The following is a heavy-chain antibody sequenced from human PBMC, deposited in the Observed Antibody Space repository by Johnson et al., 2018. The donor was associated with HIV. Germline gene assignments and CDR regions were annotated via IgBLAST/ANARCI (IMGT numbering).Heavy chain of an antibody. CDR2: ISSSGGTI. V-gene: IGHV3-11*04. CDR1: RFTFSDYY. D-gene: IGHD5-18*01. Sequence: QMLLVESGGGLVKPGGSLRLSCAASRFTFSDYYMSWSRQTPGKGLEWVSYISSSGGTIYYADSVKGRVSISRANYKNTLYLQMNRLRAEDTAVYYCAGDGGIQLWSALDIWGQGTMVTVSS. J-gene: IGHJ3*02. CDR3: AGDGGIQLWSALDI.